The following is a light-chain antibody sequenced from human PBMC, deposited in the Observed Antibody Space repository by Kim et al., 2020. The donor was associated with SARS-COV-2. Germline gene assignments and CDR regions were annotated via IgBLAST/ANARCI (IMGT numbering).Light chain of an antibody. CDR2: GAS. CDR1: QDINTL. J-gene: IGKJ3*01. Sequence: DIQLTQSPSSVSASVGDRVTITCRASQDINTLLGWYQQKPGKAPKLLIYGASNLQSGVPSRFSGSGSGTDFTLTISRLQPDDCATYKCHRVNSSPPPTFGQGTKVDIK. CDR3: HRVNSSPPPT. V-gene: IGKV1-12*01.